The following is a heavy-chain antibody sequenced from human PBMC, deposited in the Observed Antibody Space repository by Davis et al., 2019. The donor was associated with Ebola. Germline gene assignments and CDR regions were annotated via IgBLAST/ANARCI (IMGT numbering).Heavy chain of an antibody. V-gene: IGHV3-21*01. Sequence: GGSLRLSCAASGFTFSSYEMNWVRQAPGKGLEWVSSISSSSSYIYYADSVKGRFTISRDNAKNSLYLQMNNLRVEDTAVYYCVKDQQILHYYGMEVWGQGTTVTVSS. CDR3: VKDQQILHYYGMEV. CDR2: ISSSSSYI. J-gene: IGHJ6*02. CDR1: GFTFSSYE.